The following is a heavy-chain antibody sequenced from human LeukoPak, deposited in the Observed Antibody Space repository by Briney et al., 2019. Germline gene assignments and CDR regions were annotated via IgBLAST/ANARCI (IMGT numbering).Heavy chain of an antibody. D-gene: IGHD3-10*01. CDR3: ARYILGGSGNYSYYYYYYMDV. J-gene: IGHJ6*03. CDR2: FYHSGST. V-gene: IGHV4-38-2*01. CDR1: GYSISRDYY. Sequence: PSETLSLTCAVSGYSISRDYYWGWIRQPPGKGLEWIGSFYHSGSTYYKPSLKSRVTISVDTSKNQFSLKLGSVTAADTAVYYCARYILGGSGNYSYYYYYYMDVWGKGTTVTVSS.